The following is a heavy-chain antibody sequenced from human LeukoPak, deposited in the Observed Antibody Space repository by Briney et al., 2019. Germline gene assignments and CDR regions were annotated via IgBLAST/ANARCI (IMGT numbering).Heavy chain of an antibody. CDR3: ANDRERFNYYGSGSSY. CDR1: GFTFSSYG. V-gene: IGHV3-30*02. CDR2: IRYDGSNK. D-gene: IGHD3-10*01. J-gene: IGHJ4*02. Sequence: GGSLRLSCAASGFTFSSYGMHWVRQAPGKGLEWVAFIRYDGSNKYYADSVEGRFTISRDNSKNTLYLQMNSLRAEDTAVYYCANDRERFNYYGSGSSYWGQGTLVTVSS.